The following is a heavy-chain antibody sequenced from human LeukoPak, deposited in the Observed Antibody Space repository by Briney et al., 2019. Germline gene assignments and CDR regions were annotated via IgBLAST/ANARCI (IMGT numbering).Heavy chain of an antibody. CDR2: INHSGST. CDR3: ARGGYYDFWSGFYFDY. CDR1: GGSFSGYY. V-gene: IGHV4-34*01. J-gene: IGHJ4*02. Sequence: PSETLSLTCAVYGGSFSGYYWSWIRQPPGKGLEWTGEINHSGSTNYNPSLKSRVTISVDTSKNQLSLKLSSVTAADTAVYYCARGGYYDFWSGFYFDYWGQGTLVTVSS. D-gene: IGHD3-3*01.